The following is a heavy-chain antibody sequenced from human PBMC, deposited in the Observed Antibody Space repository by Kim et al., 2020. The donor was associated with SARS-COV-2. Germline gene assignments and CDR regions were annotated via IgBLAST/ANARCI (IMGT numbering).Heavy chain of an antibody. Sequence: SQTLSLTCTVSGGSISSSTYYWGWIRQPPGKGLEWIGNIYYSGSTHYNPSLKSRVTISVDTSKNQFSLKLSSVTAADTAVYYCARAYNWNYGEKFDSWGQ. CDR2: IYYSGST. CDR3: ARAYNWNYGEKFDS. V-gene: IGHV4-39*01. J-gene: IGHJ4*02. D-gene: IGHD1-7*01. CDR1: GGSISSSTYY.